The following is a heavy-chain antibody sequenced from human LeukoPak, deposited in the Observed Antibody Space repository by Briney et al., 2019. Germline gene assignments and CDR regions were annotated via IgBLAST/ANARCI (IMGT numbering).Heavy chain of an antibody. CDR3: ATANGRDTAMVHFDY. CDR2: IDHSGST. Sequence: SETLSLTCTVSGYSISSGYYWGWIRQPPGKGLEGIGGIDHSGSTYYNPSLKSRVTISGDTSKTPFSLKLSSVTAADTAVYYCATANGRDTAMVHFDYWGQGTLVTVSS. D-gene: IGHD5-18*01. CDR1: GYSISSGYY. V-gene: IGHV4-38-2*02. J-gene: IGHJ4*02.